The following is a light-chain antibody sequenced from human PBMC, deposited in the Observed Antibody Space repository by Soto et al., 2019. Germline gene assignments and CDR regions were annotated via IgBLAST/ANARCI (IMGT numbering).Light chain of an antibody. CDR1: SSNIGAGYD. J-gene: IGLJ1*01. CDR2: GNK. V-gene: IGLV1-40*01. Sequence: QSVLTQPPSVSGAPGQRVTISCTGSSSNIGAGYDVHWYQQRPGTAPKLLIYGNKNRPSGVPDRFSGSKSGTSASLAITGLQAEDEGDYYCQSYDSSLSVSYVFGTGTKLTV. CDR3: QSYDSSLSVSYV.